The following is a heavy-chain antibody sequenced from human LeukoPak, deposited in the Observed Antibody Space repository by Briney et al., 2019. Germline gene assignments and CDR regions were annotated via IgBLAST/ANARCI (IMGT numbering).Heavy chain of an antibody. CDR1: GFSFATAW. CDR2: IKSKRDGETT. CDR3: VTDQLYFSGAGSRGDD. D-gene: IGHD3-10*01. J-gene: IGHJ4*02. V-gene: IGHV3-15*01. Sequence: GGSLRLSCGGSGFSFATAWMSWVRQVPGKGLQWVGRIKSKRDGETTDYAEPVKGRFTISRDDSKNTMYLQMNSLKTEDTAVYYCVTDQLYFSGAGSRGDDWGQGTLVTVSS.